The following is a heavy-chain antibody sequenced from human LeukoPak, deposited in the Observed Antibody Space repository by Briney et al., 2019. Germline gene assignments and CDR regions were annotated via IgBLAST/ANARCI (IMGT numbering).Heavy chain of an antibody. CDR2: IYYSGST. Sequence: SETLSLTCTVSGGSISSYYWSWIRQPPGKGLEWIGYIYYSGSTNYNPSLKSRVTISVDTSKNQFSLKLSSVTAADTAVYYCARGVRFEASADWGQGTLVTVSS. CDR3: ARGVRFEASAD. J-gene: IGHJ4*02. D-gene: IGHD3-10*01. CDR1: GGSISSYY. V-gene: IGHV4-59*12.